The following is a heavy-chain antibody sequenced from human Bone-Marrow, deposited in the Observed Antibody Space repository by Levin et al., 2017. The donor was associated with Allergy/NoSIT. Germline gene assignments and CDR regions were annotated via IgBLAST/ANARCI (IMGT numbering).Heavy chain of an antibody. CDR2: IYSGGGT. V-gene: IGHV3-53*01. Sequence: LGESLKISCAASGLTVSNNYMSWVRQAPGKGLEWVALIYSGGGTYYADSVKGRFTISRDNSKNTLYLQMNSLRTEDTAVYHCARNIPVTDLGFWGRGTLVTVSS. J-gene: IGHJ4*02. CDR3: ARNIPVTDLGF. CDR1: GLTVSNNY. D-gene: IGHD1-14*01.